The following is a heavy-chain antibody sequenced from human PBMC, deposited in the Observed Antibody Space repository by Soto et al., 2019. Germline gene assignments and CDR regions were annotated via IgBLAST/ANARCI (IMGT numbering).Heavy chain of an antibody. J-gene: IGHJ6*02. CDR2: IIPIFGTA. Sequence: ASVKVSCKASGGTFSSYAISWVRQAPGQGLEWMGGIIPIFGTANYAQKFQGRVTITADESTSTAYMELSSLRSEDTAVYYCARGMWNHDYGDYERDYYYYYGMDVWGQGTTVTVSS. D-gene: IGHD4-17*01. V-gene: IGHV1-69*13. CDR1: GGTFSSYA. CDR3: ARGMWNHDYGDYERDYYYYYGMDV.